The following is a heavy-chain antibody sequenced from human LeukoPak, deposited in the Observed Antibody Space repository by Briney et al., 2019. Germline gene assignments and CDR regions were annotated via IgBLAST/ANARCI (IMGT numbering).Heavy chain of an antibody. CDR3: AKPLVVPAALYDY. J-gene: IGHJ4*02. Sequence: GGSLRLSCAASGFTLSSYMKWVRQAPGKGLEWVSSISYRSSDIEYADSVKGRFTISRDNTKKSLYLQMSGLRAEDTAVYYCAKPLVVPAALYDYWGQGTLVTVSS. V-gene: IGHV3-21*01. CDR2: ISYRSSDI. D-gene: IGHD2-2*01. CDR1: GFTLSSY.